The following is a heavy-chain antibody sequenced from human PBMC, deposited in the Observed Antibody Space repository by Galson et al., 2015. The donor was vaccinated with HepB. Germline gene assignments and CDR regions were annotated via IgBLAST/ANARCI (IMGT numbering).Heavy chain of an antibody. Sequence: SLRLSCAASGFTFSSYDFNWVRQAPGKGLEWVSYISSGRSTIYYADSVKGRFTISRDSAKNLLYLHMNSLRAEDTALYYCARVLVYVDEPLYGEPTYYSYGMDVWGQGTTVTVSS. V-gene: IGHV3-48*03. J-gene: IGHJ6*02. D-gene: IGHD2-8*01. CDR1: GFTFSSYD. CDR3: ARVLVYVDEPLYGEPTYYSYGMDV. CDR2: ISSGRSTI.